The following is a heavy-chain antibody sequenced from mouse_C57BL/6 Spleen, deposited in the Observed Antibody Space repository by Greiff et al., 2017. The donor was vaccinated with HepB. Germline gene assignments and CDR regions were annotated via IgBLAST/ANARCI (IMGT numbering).Heavy chain of an antibody. V-gene: IGHV1-80*01. D-gene: IGHD1-1*01. CDR3: AREGSYGSTFAY. J-gene: IGHJ3*01. CDR2: IYPGDGDT. CDR1: GYAFSSYW. Sequence: VKLMESGAELVKPGASVKISCKASGYAFSSYWMNWVKQRPGKGLEWIGQIYPGDGDTNYNGKFKGKATLTADKSSSTAYMQLSSLTSEDSAVYFCAREGSYGSTFAYWGQGTLVTVSA.